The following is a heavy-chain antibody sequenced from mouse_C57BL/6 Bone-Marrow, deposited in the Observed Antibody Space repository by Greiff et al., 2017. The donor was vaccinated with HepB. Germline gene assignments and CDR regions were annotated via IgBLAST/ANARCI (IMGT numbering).Heavy chain of an antibody. CDR1: GFTFSDYY. CDR3: ARHGYATTVVAPMDY. D-gene: IGHD1-1*01. Sequence: EVQRVESGGGLVQPGGSLKLSCAASGFTFSDYYMYWVRQTPEKRLEWVAYISNGGGSTYYPDTVKGRFTISRDNAKNTLYLQMSRLKSEDTAMYYCARHGYATTVVAPMDYWGQGTSVTVSS. CDR2: ISNGGGST. J-gene: IGHJ4*01. V-gene: IGHV5-12*01.